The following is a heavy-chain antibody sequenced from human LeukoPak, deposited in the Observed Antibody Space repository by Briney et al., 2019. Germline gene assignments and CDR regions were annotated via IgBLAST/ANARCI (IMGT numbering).Heavy chain of an antibody. D-gene: IGHD3-3*01. CDR3: ARDSEENPYYDFWSGYYSRYYFDY. CDR1: GYTFTSYY. CDR2: INPSGGST. Sequence: GASVKISCKASGYTFTSYYMHWVRQAPGQGLEWMGIINPSGGSTSYAQKFQGRVTMTRDTSTSTVYMELSSLRSEDTAVYYCARDSEENPYYDFWSGYYSRYYFDYWGQGTLVTVSS. J-gene: IGHJ4*02. V-gene: IGHV1-46*01.